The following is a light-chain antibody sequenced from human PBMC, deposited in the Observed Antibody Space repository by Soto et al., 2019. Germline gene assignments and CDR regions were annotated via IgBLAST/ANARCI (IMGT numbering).Light chain of an antibody. Sequence: EIVMTQSPATLSVSLGERATLSCRASQSVSSNLAWYQQKPGQAPRLLIYGASTRATGIPARFSGSGSGTEFTLTISSLQSEDSAVYFCRQYTYWPTFGQGTKVEIK. CDR2: GAS. CDR1: QSVSSN. V-gene: IGKV3-15*01. J-gene: IGKJ1*01. CDR3: RQYTYWPT.